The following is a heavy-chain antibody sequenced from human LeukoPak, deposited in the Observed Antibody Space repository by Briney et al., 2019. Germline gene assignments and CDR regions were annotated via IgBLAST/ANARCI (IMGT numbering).Heavy chain of an antibody. CDR3: TRPSQVASDSSGYLDY. Sequence: GGSLRLSCAASGFTFSSYAMSWVRQAPGKGLEWVSFITGSGSTIYYADSVKGRFTISRDNAKNSLYLQMNSLRDEDTAVYFCTRPSQVASDSSGYLDYWGQGTLVTVSS. D-gene: IGHD3-22*01. J-gene: IGHJ4*02. V-gene: IGHV3-48*02. CDR2: ITGSGSTI. CDR1: GFTFSSYA.